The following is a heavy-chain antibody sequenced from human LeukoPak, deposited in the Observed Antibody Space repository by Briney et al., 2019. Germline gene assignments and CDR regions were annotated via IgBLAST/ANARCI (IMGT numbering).Heavy chain of an antibody. Sequence: PGGSLRLSCAASGFTFGDSSVHWVRQASGKGLEWVGLFTSKTDNYAPAYTASLKGRFTIYRDDSKNTADLQMNSLKIEDTAVYYCTTSLSGRYYISLDIWGQGTMVTVSS. V-gene: IGHV3-73*01. D-gene: IGHD1-26*01. J-gene: IGHJ3*02. CDR2: FTSKTDNYAP. CDR3: TTSLSGRYYISLDI. CDR1: GFTFGDSS.